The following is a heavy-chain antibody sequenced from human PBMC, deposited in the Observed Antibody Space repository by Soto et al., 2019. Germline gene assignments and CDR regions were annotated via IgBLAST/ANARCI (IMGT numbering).Heavy chain of an antibody. V-gene: IGHV4-59*08. CDR3: ARPFSSGWYGTFDI. D-gene: IGHD6-19*01. Sequence: SETLSLTCTVSGGSISSYYWSWIRQAPGKRLEWIGHIYHSGSTKYNPSLKSRVTISVDTSKNQFSLKLSSVTAEDTAVYYCARPFSSGWYGTFDIWGQGTMVTVSS. J-gene: IGHJ3*02. CDR1: GGSISSYY. CDR2: IYHSGST.